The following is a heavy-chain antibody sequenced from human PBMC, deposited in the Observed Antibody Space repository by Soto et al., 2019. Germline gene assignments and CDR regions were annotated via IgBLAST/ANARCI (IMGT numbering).Heavy chain of an antibody. D-gene: IGHD2-2*01. CDR3: ARANGEYQLFLVYYYYYYMDV. CDR1: GYTFTSYG. J-gene: IGHJ6*03. Sequence: QVQLVQSGAEVKKPGASVKVSCKASGYTFTSYGISWVRQAPGQGLERMGWISAYNGNTNYAQKLQGRVTMTTDTSTSTAYMELRSLRSYDTAVYYCARANGEYQLFLVYYYYYYMDVWGKGTTVTVSS. V-gene: IGHV1-18*01. CDR2: ISAYNGNT.